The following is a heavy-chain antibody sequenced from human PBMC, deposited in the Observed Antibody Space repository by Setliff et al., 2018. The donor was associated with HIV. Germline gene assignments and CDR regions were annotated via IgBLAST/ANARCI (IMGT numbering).Heavy chain of an antibody. CDR1: GGSISSHY. CDR2: IYNSGNT. CDR3: ARDGVQYSSGWNGYYCDY. J-gene: IGHJ4*02. D-gene: IGHD6-19*01. V-gene: IGHV4-4*07. Sequence: SETLSLTCTVSGGSISSHYWSWIRQPAGKGLEWIGRIYNSGNTNYNPSLKSRVNMSVDASKNQFSLNLRSVTAADTAVYYCARDGVQYSSGWNGYYCDYWGQGTLVTVSS.